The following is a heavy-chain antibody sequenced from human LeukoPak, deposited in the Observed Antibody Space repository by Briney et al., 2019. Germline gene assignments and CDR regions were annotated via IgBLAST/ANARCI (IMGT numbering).Heavy chain of an antibody. CDR3: ARAVTYFYGSVTYDWFDP. CDR1: GFTFSSYW. J-gene: IGHJ5*02. V-gene: IGHV3-74*01. CDR2: IKSDGST. D-gene: IGHD3-10*01. Sequence: GGSLRLSCAASGFTFSSYWMHWVRQTPGKVLVWFSRIKSDGSTIYADSVKGRFTISRDNARNTLYLQMNSLRVEDTAMYYCARAVTYFYGSVTYDWFDPWGQGTLVTVSS.